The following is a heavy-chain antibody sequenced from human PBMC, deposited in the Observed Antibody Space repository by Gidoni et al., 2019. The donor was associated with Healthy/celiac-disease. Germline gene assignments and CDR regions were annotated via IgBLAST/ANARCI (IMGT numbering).Heavy chain of an antibody. CDR1: GGSFSGYY. CDR3: ASAFWSGSPFDP. CDR2: INHSGST. D-gene: IGHD3-3*01. Sequence: QVQLQQWGAGLLKPSETLSLTCAGSGGSFSGYYWSWIRQPPGKGLEWIGEINHSGSTNYNPSLKSRVTISGDTSKNQFSLKLSSVTAADTAVYYCASAFWSGSPFDPWGQGTLVTVSS. V-gene: IGHV4-34*01. J-gene: IGHJ5*02.